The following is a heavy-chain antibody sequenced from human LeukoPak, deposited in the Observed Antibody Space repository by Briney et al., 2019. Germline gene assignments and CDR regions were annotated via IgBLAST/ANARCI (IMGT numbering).Heavy chain of an antibody. V-gene: IGHV1-8*01. CDR3: ARGHPHHYDSSGYAN. D-gene: IGHD3-22*01. J-gene: IGHJ4*02. CDR2: MNPNSGNT. CDR1: GYTFTSYD. Sequence: GASVKVSCKASGYTFTSYDINWVRQATGQGLEWMGWMNPNSGNTGYAQKFQGRVTMTRNTSISTAYMELSSLRSEDTAVYYCARGHPHHYDSSGYANWGQGTLVTVSS.